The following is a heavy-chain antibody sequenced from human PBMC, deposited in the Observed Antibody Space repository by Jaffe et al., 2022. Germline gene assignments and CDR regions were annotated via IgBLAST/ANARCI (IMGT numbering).Heavy chain of an antibody. D-gene: IGHD3-10*01. V-gene: IGHV3-49*03. CDR2: IRGKTYAGTT. CDR1: GFTFGDYP. J-gene: IGHJ4*02. Sequence: EVQLVDSGGGLVQPGRSLTLSCTASGFTFGDYPLSWFRQAPGKGLEWVAFIRGKTYAGTTEFAASVKGRFSISRDDSKSIAYLQMSSLKSDDTGVYFCATDPSGASGGGAFWGQGTLVAVSS. CDR3: ATDPSGASGGGAF.